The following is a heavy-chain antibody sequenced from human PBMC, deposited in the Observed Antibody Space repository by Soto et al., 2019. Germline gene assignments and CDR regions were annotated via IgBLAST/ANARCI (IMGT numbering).Heavy chain of an antibody. J-gene: IGHJ4*02. CDR3: ARGSPYGY. D-gene: IGHD2-8*01. V-gene: IGHV4-39*01. Sequence: PSETLSLTCTVSGGSISSSSYYWGWIRQPPGKGLEYIGSIHYSGSTYYSPSLKSRVTISVDTSKNQFSLKLISVTAADTAVYYCARGSPYGYWGQGTLVTVSS. CDR1: GGSISSSSYY. CDR2: IHYSGST.